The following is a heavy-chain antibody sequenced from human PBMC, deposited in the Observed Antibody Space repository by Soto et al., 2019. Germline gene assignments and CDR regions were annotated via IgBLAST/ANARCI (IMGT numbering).Heavy chain of an antibody. J-gene: IGHJ5*02. CDR2: ISGSGGST. CDR1: GFTFSSYA. V-gene: IGHV3-23*01. CDR3: ARLGDIVATIIRFDP. Sequence: GGSLRLSCAASGFTFSSYAMSWVRQAPGKGLEWVSAISGSGGSTYYADSVKGRFTISRDNSKNTLYLQMNSLRAEDTAVYYCARLGDIVATIIRFDPWGQGTLVTVSS. D-gene: IGHD5-12*01.